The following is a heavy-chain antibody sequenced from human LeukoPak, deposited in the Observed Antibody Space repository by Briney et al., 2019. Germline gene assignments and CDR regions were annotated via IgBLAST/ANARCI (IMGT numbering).Heavy chain of an antibody. V-gene: IGHV3-74*01. J-gene: IGHJ4*02. CDR2: INNDGHSI. CDR3: ARDNLEWGSVFDY. D-gene: IGHD3-16*01. Sequence: PGGSLRLSCATSGFMFKTYWMHWVRQAPGKGLVWVSRINNDGHSINYADSVKGRFTTSRDNAKNTLFLHMNSLRAEDTGVNYCARDNLEWGSVFDYWGQGTLVTVSS. CDR1: GFMFKTYW.